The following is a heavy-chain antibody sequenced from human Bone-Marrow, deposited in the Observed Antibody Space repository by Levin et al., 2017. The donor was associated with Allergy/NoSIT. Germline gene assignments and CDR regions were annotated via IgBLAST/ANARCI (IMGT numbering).Heavy chain of an antibody. Sequence: GESLKISCAASGFTFSSYSMNWVRQAPGKGLEWVSSISSSSSYIYYADSVKGRFTISRDNAKNSLYLQMNSLRAEDTAVYYCARVTWIQLSGDAFDIWGQGTMVTVSS. CDR2: ISSSSSYI. CDR1: GFTFSSYS. J-gene: IGHJ3*02. V-gene: IGHV3-21*01. D-gene: IGHD5-18*01. CDR3: ARVTWIQLSGDAFDI.